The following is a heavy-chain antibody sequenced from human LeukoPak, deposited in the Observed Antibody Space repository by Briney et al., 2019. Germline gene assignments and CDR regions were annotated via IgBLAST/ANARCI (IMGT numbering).Heavy chain of an antibody. V-gene: IGHV3-23*01. J-gene: IGHJ4*02. Sequence: PGGSLRLSCAASGFTFSSYAMSWVRQDPGKGLEWVSAISGSGGSTYYADSVKGRFTISRDNSKNTLYLQMNSLRAEDTAVYYCAKGPRWYYDSSGYLDYWGQGTMVTVSS. CDR3: AKGPRWYYDSSGYLDY. CDR2: ISGSGGST. D-gene: IGHD3-22*01. CDR1: GFTFSSYA.